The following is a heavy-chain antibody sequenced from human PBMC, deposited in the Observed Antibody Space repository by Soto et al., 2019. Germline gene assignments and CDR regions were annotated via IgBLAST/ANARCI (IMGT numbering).Heavy chain of an antibody. Sequence: EVQLLESGGGLVQPGGSLRLSCAASGFTFSSYAMSWVRQAPGKGLEWVSGISGSGAGTYYADSVKGRFTFSRDNSKNTLYLQMNSLRAEDTGVYCCAILGLYDTSAYGSWGQGTLVTVSS. CDR3: AILGLYDTSAYGS. CDR1: GFTFSSYA. J-gene: IGHJ4*02. CDR2: ISGSGAGT. V-gene: IGHV3-23*01. D-gene: IGHD3-22*01.